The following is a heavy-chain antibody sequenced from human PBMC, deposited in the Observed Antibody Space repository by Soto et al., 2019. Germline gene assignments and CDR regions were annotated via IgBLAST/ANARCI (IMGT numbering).Heavy chain of an antibody. CDR3: AKDRARYCGGGSCYSIFDY. D-gene: IGHD2-15*01. Sequence: QVQLVESGGGVVQPGRSLRLSCAASGFTFSSYGMHWVRQAPGKGLEWVAVISYDGSNKYYADSVKGRFTISRDNSKNTLYLQMSSLGAEDTAVYYCAKDRARYCGGGSCYSIFDYGGQGALVTVSS. V-gene: IGHV3-30*18. CDR2: ISYDGSNK. CDR1: GFTFSSYG. J-gene: IGHJ4*02.